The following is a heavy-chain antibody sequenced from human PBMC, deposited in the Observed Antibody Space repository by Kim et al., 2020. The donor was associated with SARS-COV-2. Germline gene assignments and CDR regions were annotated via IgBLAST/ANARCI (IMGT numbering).Heavy chain of an antibody. J-gene: IGHJ4*02. D-gene: IGHD3-22*01. CDR2: ISSSSSTI. V-gene: IGHV3-48*02. CDR1: GFTFSSYS. Sequence: GGSLRLSCAASGFTFSSYSMNWVRQAPGKGLEWVSYISSSSSTIYYADSVKGRFTISRDNAKNSLYLQMNSLRDEDTAVYYCARDYYYYDSSGYYPFDYWGQGTLVTVSS. CDR3: ARDYYYYDSSGYYPFDY.